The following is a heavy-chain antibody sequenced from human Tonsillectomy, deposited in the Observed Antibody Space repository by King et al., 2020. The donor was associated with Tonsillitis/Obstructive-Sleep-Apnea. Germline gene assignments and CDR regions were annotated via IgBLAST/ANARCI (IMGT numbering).Heavy chain of an antibody. CDR2: ISSSGNTI. D-gene: IGHD3-9*01. V-gene: IGHV3-48*03. CDR3: ARDRRYFDWLPDYFYS. J-gene: IGHJ4*02. Sequence: VQLVESGGGLVQPGGSLRLSCAASGFTFSSYEMNWVRQAPGKGLEWVSYISSSGNTIYYADSVKGRFTISRDNAKNSLYLQMNSLRAEDTAVYYCARDRRYFDWLPDYFYSWGQGTLVTVSS. CDR1: GFTFSSYE.